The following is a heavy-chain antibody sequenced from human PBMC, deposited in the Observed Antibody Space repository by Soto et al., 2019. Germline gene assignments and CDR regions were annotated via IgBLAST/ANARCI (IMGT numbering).Heavy chain of an antibody. CDR2: IYYSGST. V-gene: IGHV4-39*01. CDR1: GGSISSYY. CDR3: ARRWGYSFDY. Sequence: SETLSLTCTISGGSISSYYWGWIRRPPGKGLEWIGSIYYSGSTYYNPSLKSRVTISVDTSKNQFSLKLSSVTAADTAVYYCARRWGYSFDYWGQGTLVTVS. J-gene: IGHJ4*02. D-gene: IGHD7-27*01.